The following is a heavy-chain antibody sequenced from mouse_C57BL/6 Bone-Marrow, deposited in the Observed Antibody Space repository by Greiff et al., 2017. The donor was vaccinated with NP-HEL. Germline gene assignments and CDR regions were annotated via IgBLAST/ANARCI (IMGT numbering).Heavy chain of an antibody. V-gene: IGHV1-64*01. CDR2: IHPNSGST. CDR1: GYTFTSYW. J-gene: IGHJ1*03. D-gene: IGHD1-1*01. CDR3: AIYYYGSSYDWYFDV. Sequence: VQLQQPGAELVKPGASVKLSCKASGYTFTSYWMHWVKQRPGQGLVWIGMIHPNSGSTNYNEKFKSKATLTVDKSSSTAYMQLSSLTSEDSAVYYCAIYYYGSSYDWYFDVWGTGTTVTVSS.